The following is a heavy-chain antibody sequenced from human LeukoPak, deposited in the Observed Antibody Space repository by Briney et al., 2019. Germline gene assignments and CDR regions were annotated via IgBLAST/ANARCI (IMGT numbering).Heavy chain of an antibody. D-gene: IGHD6-13*01. J-gene: IGHJ6*02. Sequence: GGSLRLSCAASGFTFSDYYMSWIRQAPGKGLEWVSYISSSGSTICYADSVKGRFTISRDNAKNSLYLQMNSLRAEDTAVYYCAREWYSSPQPIYYYYYGMDVWGQGTTVTVSS. CDR3: AREWYSSPQPIYYYYYGMDV. CDR1: GFTFSDYY. CDR2: ISSSGSTI. V-gene: IGHV3-11*01.